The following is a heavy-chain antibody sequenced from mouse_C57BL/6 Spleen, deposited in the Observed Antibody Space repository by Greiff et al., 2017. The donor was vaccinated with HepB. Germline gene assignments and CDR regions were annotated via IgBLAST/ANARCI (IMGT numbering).Heavy chain of an antibody. Sequence: EVKLMESGAELVKPGASVKLSCTASGFNIKDYYMHWVKQRTEQGLEWIGRIDPEDGETKYAPKFQGKATITADTSSNTAYLQLSSLTSEDTAVYYCARITTVGDWYFDVWGTGTTVTVSS. D-gene: IGHD1-1*01. CDR3: ARITTVGDWYFDV. CDR2: IDPEDGET. J-gene: IGHJ1*03. V-gene: IGHV14-2*01. CDR1: GFNIKDYY.